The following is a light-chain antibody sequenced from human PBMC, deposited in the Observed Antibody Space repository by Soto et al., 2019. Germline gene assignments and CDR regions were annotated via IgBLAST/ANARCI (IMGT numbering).Light chain of an antibody. Sequence: EIVMTHSPATLSVSAWGRSTLSSRASQSISGTLAWYQQKPGQAPRLLIHGASTRAPGFPARFSGSGSGTDFTLTISSLQSEDFAVYYCQQYNDWPWTFGQGTKVDIK. V-gene: IGKV3-15*01. CDR1: QSISGT. CDR2: GAS. J-gene: IGKJ1*01. CDR3: QQYNDWPWT.